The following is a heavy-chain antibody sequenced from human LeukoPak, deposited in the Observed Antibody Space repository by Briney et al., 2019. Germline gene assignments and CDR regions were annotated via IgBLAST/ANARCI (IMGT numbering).Heavy chain of an antibody. Sequence: GGSLRLSCAASGFTFSTYSMNWVRQAPGKGLEWVSSISSSSSYIYYADSVKGRSTISRDNAKNSLYLQMNSLRVEDTAVYYCAREIYHGSGSYYNFDYWGQGTLVTVSS. D-gene: IGHD3-10*01. CDR3: AREIYHGSGSYYNFDY. CDR1: GFTFSTYS. J-gene: IGHJ4*02. V-gene: IGHV3-21*01. CDR2: ISSSSSYI.